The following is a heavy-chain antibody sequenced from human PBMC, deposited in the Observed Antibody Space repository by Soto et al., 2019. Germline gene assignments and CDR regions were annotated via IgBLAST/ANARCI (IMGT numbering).Heavy chain of an antibody. V-gene: IGHV1-18*01. CDR2: ISAYNGNT. D-gene: IGHD1-26*01. Sequence: ASVKVSCKTSGYTFTSYGFSWLRQAPGQGLEWMGWISAYNGNTNYAQKLQGRVTMTTDTSTSTAYMELRSLRSDDTAVYYCARASGSSYWFDPWGQGTLVTVSS. J-gene: IGHJ5*02. CDR1: GYTFTSYG. CDR3: ARASGSSYWFDP.